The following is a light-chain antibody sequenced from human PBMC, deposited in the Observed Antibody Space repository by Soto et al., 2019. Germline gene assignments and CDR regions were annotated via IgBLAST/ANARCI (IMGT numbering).Light chain of an antibody. CDR3: SSYTRSSTGV. Sequence: QSALTQPASVSGSPGQSITISCTGTSSDVGGYNYVSWYQQHPGQAPKLMIYEVSNRPSGVSNRFSGSKSGNTAYLTIAGRQSENEDDYGCSSYTRSSTGVFGGGTKLTVL. J-gene: IGLJ3*02. CDR2: EVS. V-gene: IGLV2-14*01. CDR1: SSDVGGYNY.